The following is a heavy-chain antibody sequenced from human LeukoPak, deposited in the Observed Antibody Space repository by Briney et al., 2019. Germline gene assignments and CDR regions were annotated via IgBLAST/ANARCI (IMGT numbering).Heavy chain of an antibody. V-gene: IGHV4-59*12. CDR1: GGSISSYY. Sequence: SETLSLTCTVSGGSISSYYWSWIRQPPGKGLEWIGYIYYSGSTYYNPSLKSRVTISVDTSKNQFSLKLSSVTAEDTAVYYCARERFLGGATGLYYWGQGTLVTVSS. D-gene: IGHD3-3*01. J-gene: IGHJ4*02. CDR3: ARERFLGGATGLYY. CDR2: IYYSGST.